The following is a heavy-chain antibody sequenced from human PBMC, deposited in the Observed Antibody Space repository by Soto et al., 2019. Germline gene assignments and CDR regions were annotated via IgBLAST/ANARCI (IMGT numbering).Heavy chain of an antibody. D-gene: IGHD2-2*01. CDR1: GFNVRSND. J-gene: IGHJ4*02. CDR2: ICSGGST. CDR3: ARGPRYCSSTSCSAGVGY. Sequence: PGGSQRLSCAASGFNVRSNDRSWVRQAPGKGLEFVSVICSGGSTYYADSVKGRFTISRDNSKNTLYLQMGSLRAEDMAVYYCARGPRYCSSTSCSAGVGYWGQGTLVTVSS. V-gene: IGHV3-66*01.